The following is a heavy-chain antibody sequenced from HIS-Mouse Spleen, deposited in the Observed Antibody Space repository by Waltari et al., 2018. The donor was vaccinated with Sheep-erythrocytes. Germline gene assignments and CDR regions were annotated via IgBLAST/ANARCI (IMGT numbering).Heavy chain of an antibody. Sequence: QVQLVQSGAEVKKPGSSVKVSCKASGGTFSSYAISWVRQAPGQGLEWMGRINPILGIANSAQKFQGRVTITADKSTSTAYMELSSLRSEDTAVYYCARDTAVAGIWFDPWGQGTLVTVSS. D-gene: IGHD6-19*01. CDR3: ARDTAVAGIWFDP. CDR1: GGTFSSYA. CDR2: INPILGIA. J-gene: IGHJ5*02. V-gene: IGHV1-69*04.